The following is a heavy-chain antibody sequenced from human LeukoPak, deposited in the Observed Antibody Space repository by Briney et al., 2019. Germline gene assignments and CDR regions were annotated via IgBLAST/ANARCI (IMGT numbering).Heavy chain of an antibody. J-gene: IGHJ4*02. CDR1: GGSISSYY. V-gene: IGHV4-4*07. CDR3: ARLTYYYDSSGYYFFDY. D-gene: IGHD3-22*01. CDR2: IYTSGST. Sequence: SETLSLTCTVSGGSISSYYWSWIRQPAGKGLEWIGRIYTSGSTNYNPSLKSRVTMPVDTSKNQFSLKLSSVTAADTAVYYCARLTYYYDSSGYYFFDYWGQGTLVTVSS.